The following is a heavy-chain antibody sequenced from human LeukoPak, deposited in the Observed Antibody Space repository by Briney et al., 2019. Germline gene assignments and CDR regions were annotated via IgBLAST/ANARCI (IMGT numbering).Heavy chain of an antibody. D-gene: IGHD5-18*01. V-gene: IGHV1-18*04. CDR1: GYTFSSYG. CDR3: ARVEDVDTAMALTIHFDY. J-gene: IGHJ4*02. CDR2: ISDYNGNR. Sequence: ASVKVSCTASGYTFSSYGMSWVRQAPGQGLEWMGWISDYNGNRNYAQKLQGRVTMTTDTSTSTAYMQLSSLRSDDTAVYYCARVEDVDTAMALTIHFDYWGQGTLVTVSS.